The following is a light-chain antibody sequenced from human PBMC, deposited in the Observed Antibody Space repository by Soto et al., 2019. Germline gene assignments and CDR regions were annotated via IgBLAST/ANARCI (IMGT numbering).Light chain of an antibody. J-gene: IGLJ1*01. Sequence: QSVMTQPPSVSAAPGQKVTISCSGSSSNIAGNSVSWYQQLPGTAPKLLIYDDNKRPSGIPDRFSGSKSGTSATLGITGFQTGDEADYYCGSWDSSLSAYVFGTGTKLNVL. V-gene: IGLV1-51*01. CDR3: GSWDSSLSAYV. CDR1: SSNIAGNS. CDR2: DDN.